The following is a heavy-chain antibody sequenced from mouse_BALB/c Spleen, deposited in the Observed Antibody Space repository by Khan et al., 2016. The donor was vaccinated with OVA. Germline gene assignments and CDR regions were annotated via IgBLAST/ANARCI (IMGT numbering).Heavy chain of an antibody. CDR3: ARIYGSDFDY. D-gene: IGHD1-1*01. J-gene: IGHJ2*01. CDR2: INPHIGET. V-gene: IGHV1-20*02. Sequence: VKPGASVKISCKASGYSFTGYFMNWVMQSHGKSLEWIGRINPHIGETFYNQKFKGKATLTVDESSSTAHMELRSLASGDSAVYYCARIYGSDFDYWGQGTTLTVSS. CDR1: GYSFTGYF.